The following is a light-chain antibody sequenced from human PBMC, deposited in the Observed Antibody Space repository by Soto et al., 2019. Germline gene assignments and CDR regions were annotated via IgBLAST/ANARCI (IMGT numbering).Light chain of an antibody. J-gene: IGKJ1*01. CDR2: AAS. Sequence: DIQMTQSPSTLSASVDDRVTITCRASQNIHTWLAWYQHKPGKAPSLLIYAASSLESGVPLRFSGSGSGTEFTLTISSLQPDDFATYYCQQHESYPRTFGQGTKVEMK. CDR1: QNIHTW. CDR3: QQHESYPRT. V-gene: IGKV1-5*03.